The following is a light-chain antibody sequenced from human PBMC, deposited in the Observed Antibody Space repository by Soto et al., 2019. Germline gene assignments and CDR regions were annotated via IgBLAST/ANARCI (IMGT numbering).Light chain of an antibody. V-gene: IGKV1-8*01. CDR2: ASS. Sequence: AIRMTQSPSSFSASTGDRVTITCRASQGISSYLAWYQQKPGKAPKLLIYASSTLQRGVPSRFSGSGSGTDFTLTISCLQSEDFATYYCQQYYSYPQYTFGQGTKLEIK. CDR1: QGISSY. J-gene: IGKJ2*01. CDR3: QQYYSYPQYT.